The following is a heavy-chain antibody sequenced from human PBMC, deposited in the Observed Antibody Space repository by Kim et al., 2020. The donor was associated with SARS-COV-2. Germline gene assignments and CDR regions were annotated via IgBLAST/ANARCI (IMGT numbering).Heavy chain of an antibody. J-gene: IGHJ6*02. CDR3: ARTYSGSYYYGMDV. D-gene: IGHD1-26*01. Sequence: SPSFQGHVTISADKSISTAYLQWSSLKASDTAMYYCARTYSGSYYYGMDVWGQGTTVTVSS. V-gene: IGHV5-10-1*01.